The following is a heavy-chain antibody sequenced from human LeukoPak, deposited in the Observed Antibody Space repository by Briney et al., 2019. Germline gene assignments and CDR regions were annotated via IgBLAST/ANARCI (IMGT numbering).Heavy chain of an antibody. J-gene: IGHJ5*02. CDR3: ARERGSEYSSSDLHNWFDP. CDR1: GGTFSSYA. D-gene: IGHD6-6*01. Sequence: GASVKVSCKASGGTFSSYAISWVRQAPGQGLEWMGGIIPIFGTANYAQKFQGRVTITADESTSTAYMELSSLRSEDTAVYYCARERGSEYSSSDLHNWFDPWGQGTLVTVSS. CDR2: IIPIFGTA. V-gene: IGHV1-69*13.